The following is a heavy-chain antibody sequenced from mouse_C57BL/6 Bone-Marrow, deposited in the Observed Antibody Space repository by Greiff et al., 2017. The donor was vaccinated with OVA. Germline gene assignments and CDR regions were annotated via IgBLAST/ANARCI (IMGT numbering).Heavy chain of an antibody. V-gene: IGHV1-5*01. J-gene: IGHJ3*01. D-gene: IGHD2-4*01. Sequence: EVQLQQSGTVLARPGASVKMSCKTSGYTFTSYWMHWVKQRPGQGLEWIGAIYPGNSDTSYNQKFKGKAKLTAVTSASTAYMELSSLTNEDSAVYYCTRPWIYYDYTAWFAYWGQGTLVTVSA. CDR2: IYPGNSDT. CDR3: TRPWIYYDYTAWFAY. CDR1: GYTFTSYW.